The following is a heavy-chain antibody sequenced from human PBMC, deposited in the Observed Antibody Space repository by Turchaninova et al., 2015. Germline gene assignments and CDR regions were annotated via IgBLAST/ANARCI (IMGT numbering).Heavy chain of an antibody. J-gene: IGHJ4*02. CDR3: ARRTGYSSSVPYYFDF. CDR1: GFSVSSGYS. D-gene: IGHD6-13*01. Sequence: QVQLQESGPGLVKPSETLSLTGAASGFSVSSGYSWGWFRPPPGQGLEWIGSVYHSVSTYYNPSLKSRVTISVDTSKNQFSLKLTSVTAADTAVHYCARRTGYSSSVPYYFDFWGQGTLVTVSS. V-gene: IGHV4-38-2*01. CDR2: VYHSVST.